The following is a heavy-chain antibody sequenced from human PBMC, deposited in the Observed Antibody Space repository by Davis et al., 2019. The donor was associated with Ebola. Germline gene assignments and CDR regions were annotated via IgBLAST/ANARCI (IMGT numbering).Heavy chain of an antibody. CDR2: IWFDGSNK. V-gene: IGHV3-33*01. CDR1: GFTFSDYD. D-gene: IGHD4-17*01. CDR3: ARDRGSMTTDQYYGMDA. J-gene: IGHJ6*04. Sequence: PGGSLRLSCAASGFTFSDYDMHWVRQAPGKGLEWVAVIWFDGSNKYYGDSVKGRFTISRDNSKNTLYLQMNSLRAEDTAVYCCARDRGSMTTDQYYGMDAWGKGSTVTVSS.